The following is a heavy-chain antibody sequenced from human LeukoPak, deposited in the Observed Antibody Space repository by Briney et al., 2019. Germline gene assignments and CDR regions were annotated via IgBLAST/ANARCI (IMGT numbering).Heavy chain of an antibody. CDR1: GFTFSSYE. D-gene: IGHD3-10*01. Sequence: GGSLRLSCAASGFTFSSYEMNWVRQAPGKGLEWVSYISSSGSTIYYADSVKGRFTISRDNAKNSLYLQMNSLGAEDTAVYYCARGLATPGADYWGQGTLVTVSS. V-gene: IGHV3-48*03. CDR2: ISSSGSTI. CDR3: ARGLATPGADY. J-gene: IGHJ4*02.